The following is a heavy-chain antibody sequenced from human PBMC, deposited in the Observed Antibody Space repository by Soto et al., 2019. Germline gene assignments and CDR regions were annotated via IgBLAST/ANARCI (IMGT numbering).Heavy chain of an antibody. J-gene: IGHJ4*02. CDR3: ARQGYCSNTACYSVDY. Sequence: AGESLKISCKGSGYSFTSYWIGWVRQMPGKGLEWMRIIYPGDSNTRYSPSFQGQVTISADKSISSAYLQWSRLKASDPAMYYCARQGYCSNTACYSVDYWGQGTLVTVSS. V-gene: IGHV5-51*01. CDR1: GYSFTSYW. D-gene: IGHD2-2*02. CDR2: IYPGDSNT.